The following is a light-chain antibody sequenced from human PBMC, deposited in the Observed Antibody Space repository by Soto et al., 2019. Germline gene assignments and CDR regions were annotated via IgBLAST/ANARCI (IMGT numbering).Light chain of an antibody. CDR3: QHYVGSLSLT. CDR1: QSVDNNY. Sequence: EVVLTQSPGTLSLSPGEGATLSCRASQSVDNNYLAWYQHKPGQTPRLLIFDASRRATGIPDRFSGSGSGTDFTLTISRLEPEDSAVYYCQHYVGSLSLTFGGGTKVDIK. J-gene: IGKJ4*01. CDR2: DAS. V-gene: IGKV3-20*01.